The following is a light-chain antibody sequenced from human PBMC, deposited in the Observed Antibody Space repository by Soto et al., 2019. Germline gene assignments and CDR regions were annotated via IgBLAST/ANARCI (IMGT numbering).Light chain of an antibody. Sequence: QSVLTQPPSASGTPGQRVTISCSGSGSSIGTNTVNWYRQLPGTAPKLLIYGNNQRPSGVPDRFSGSKSGTSASLAISGLQSKDEAEYYCAAWDGSLNNVLFGGGTKLTVL. CDR1: GSSIGTNT. J-gene: IGLJ2*01. V-gene: IGLV1-44*01. CDR3: AAWDGSLNNVL. CDR2: GNN.